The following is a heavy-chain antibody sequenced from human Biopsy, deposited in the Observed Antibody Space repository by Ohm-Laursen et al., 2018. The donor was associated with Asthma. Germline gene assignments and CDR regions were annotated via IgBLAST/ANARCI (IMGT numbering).Heavy chain of an antibody. CDR3: ARQMNYDFWRSPLDT. CDR1: GFTLGSYS. Sequence: SLRLSCAASGFTLGSYSMNWLRQAPGRGLEWVSYISLSSNTIYYADSVKGRFTVSRDNAKSSLYLQMNSLRDEDTAVYYCARQMNYDFWRSPLDTWGLGTMVIVSS. V-gene: IGHV3-48*02. J-gene: IGHJ3*02. CDR2: ISLSSNTI. D-gene: IGHD3-3*01.